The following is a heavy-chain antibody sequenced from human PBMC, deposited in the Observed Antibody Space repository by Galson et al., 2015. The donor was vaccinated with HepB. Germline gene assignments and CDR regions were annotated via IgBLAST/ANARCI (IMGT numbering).Heavy chain of an antibody. V-gene: IGHV3-30*03. CDR2: ILYDGGTK. J-gene: IGHJ4*02. CDR3: ARGRCTRTSGYRELDY. CDR1: GFSFSSYA. D-gene: IGHD2-2*02. Sequence: SLRLSCAASGFSFSSYALHWVRQAPGKGLEWVAVILYDGGTKYYADSVKGRFTISRDNSKNTLYLQMNSLRDDDTAVYYCARGRCTRTSGYRELDYWGQGTLVTVSS.